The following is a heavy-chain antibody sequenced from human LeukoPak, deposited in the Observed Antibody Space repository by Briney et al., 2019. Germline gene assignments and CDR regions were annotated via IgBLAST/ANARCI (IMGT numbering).Heavy chain of an antibody. CDR2: ISAYNGNT. J-gene: IGHJ4*02. CDR3: ARNPALLWFGEGGYFDY. V-gene: IGHV1-18*01. D-gene: IGHD3-10*01. Sequence: ASVKVSCKASGYTFTSYGISWVRQAPGQGLEWMGWISAYNGNTNYAQKLQGRVTMTTDTSTSTAYMELRSLRSDDTAVYYCARNPALLWFGEGGYFDYWGQGTLVTASS. CDR1: GYTFTSYG.